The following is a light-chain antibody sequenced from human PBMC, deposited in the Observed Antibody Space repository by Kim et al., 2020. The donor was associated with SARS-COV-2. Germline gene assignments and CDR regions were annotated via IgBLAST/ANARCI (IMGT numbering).Light chain of an antibody. V-gene: IGLV1-47*01. Sequence: GQTVTISGSGGRANIGNNFVFWYRQLPGAAPRLLMYRNDQRPSGVPDRISGSKSGTSASLAISDLRSEDEADYFCASWDDTLNSQLFGGGTKVTVL. CDR3: ASWDDTLNSQL. CDR1: RANIGNNF. CDR2: RND. J-gene: IGLJ3*02.